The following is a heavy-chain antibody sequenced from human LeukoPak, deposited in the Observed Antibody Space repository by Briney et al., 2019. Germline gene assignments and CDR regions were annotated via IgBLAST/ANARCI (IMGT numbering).Heavy chain of an antibody. Sequence: GASVKVSCKASGYTFTGYYMHWVRQAPGQGLEWMGRINPNSGGANYAQQFQGRVTMTRDTSITTAYMEVVRLTSDDTAVYYCARGSGYGDSPGLDWGQGTLVTVSS. J-gene: IGHJ4*02. CDR2: INPNSGGA. V-gene: IGHV1-2*06. CDR1: GYTFTGYY. D-gene: IGHD4-17*01. CDR3: ARGSGYGDSPGLD.